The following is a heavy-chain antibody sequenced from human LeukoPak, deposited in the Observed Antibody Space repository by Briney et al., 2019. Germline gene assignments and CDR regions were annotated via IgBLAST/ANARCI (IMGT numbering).Heavy chain of an antibody. D-gene: IGHD3-3*01. CDR1: GGTFSSYA. J-gene: IGHJ6*03. CDR2: IIPIFGTA. CDR3: AREGKYYDFWSGATHYYYYYMDV. Sequence: SVKVSCKASGGTFSSYAISWVRQAPGQGLEWMGGIIPIFGTANYAQKFQGRVTIIADESTSTAYMELSSLRSEDTAVYYCAREGKYYDFWSGATHYYYYYMDVWGKGTTVTVSS. V-gene: IGHV1-69*01.